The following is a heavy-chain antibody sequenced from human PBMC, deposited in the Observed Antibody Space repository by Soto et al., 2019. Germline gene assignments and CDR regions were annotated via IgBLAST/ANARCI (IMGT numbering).Heavy chain of an antibody. J-gene: IGHJ3*02. CDR3: ARPQPLGYCSSTSCYTDAFDI. V-gene: IGHV5-51*01. D-gene: IGHD2-2*02. CDR2: IYPGDSDT. CDR1: GYSFTSYW. Sequence: PGESLKISCKGSGYSFTSYWIGWVRHMPGKDLAWMVMIYPGDSDTRYSPSFQGQVTISADKSISTAYLQWSSLKASDTAMYYCARPQPLGYCSSTSCYTDAFDIWGQATMVTVSS.